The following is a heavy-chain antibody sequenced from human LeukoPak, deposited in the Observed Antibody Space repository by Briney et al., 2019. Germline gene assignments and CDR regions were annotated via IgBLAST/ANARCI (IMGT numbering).Heavy chain of an antibody. CDR3: ARGGHWFDP. CDR2: IDREGDTK. V-gene: IGHV3-74*01. J-gene: IGHJ5*02. Sequence: GGSLRLSCAASGFTFSTYWMHWVRQAPGKGLMWVSRIDREGDTKNYVDSVKGRFTISRDNAKNTLYLQMNTLRAEDTAVYYCARGGHWFDPWGQGTLVTVSS. CDR1: GFTFSTYW.